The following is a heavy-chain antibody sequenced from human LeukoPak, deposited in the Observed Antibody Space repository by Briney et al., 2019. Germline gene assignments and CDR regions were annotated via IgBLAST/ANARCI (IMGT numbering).Heavy chain of an antibody. V-gene: IGHV3-30-3*01. CDR3: ARALAPMTTVTPRPMDY. CDR2: IPYDGSNK. D-gene: IGHD4-17*01. CDR1: GFTFSSYA. J-gene: IGHJ4*02. Sequence: QPGGSLRLSCAASGFTFSSYAMHWVGQAPGKGLEGVAVIPYDGSNKYYADSVKGRFTISRDNSKNTLYLQMNSLRAEDTAVYYCARALAPMTTVTPRPMDYWGQGTLVTVSS.